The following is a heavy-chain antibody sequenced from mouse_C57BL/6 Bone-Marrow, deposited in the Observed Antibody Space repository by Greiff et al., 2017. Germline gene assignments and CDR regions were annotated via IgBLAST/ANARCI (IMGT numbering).Heavy chain of an antibody. CDR3: ARWRIYYDYDGVWWYFDV. V-gene: IGHV1-81*01. CDR1: GYTFTSYG. D-gene: IGHD2-4*01. CDR2: IYPRSGNT. Sequence: QVTLKVSGAELARPGASVKLSCKASGYTFTSYGISWVKQRTGQGLEWIGEIYPRSGNTYYNEKFKGKATLTADKSSSTAYMELRSLTSEDSAVYFCARWRIYYDYDGVWWYFDVWGTGTTVTVSS. J-gene: IGHJ1*03.